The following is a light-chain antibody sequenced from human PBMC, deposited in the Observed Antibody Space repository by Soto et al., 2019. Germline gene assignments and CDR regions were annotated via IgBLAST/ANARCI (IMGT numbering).Light chain of an antibody. J-gene: IGLJ2*01. CDR3: AAWDNSLNGPA. Sequence: QAVVTQPPSASGTPGQRVTISCSGSDSNIGSNSVNWYLQFPGTAPKLVIYTNNQRPSGVPDRFSGSKSGTSASLAISGLQSEDEADYYCAAWDNSLNGPAFGGGTKVTVL. CDR2: TNN. V-gene: IGLV1-44*01. CDR1: DSNIGSNS.